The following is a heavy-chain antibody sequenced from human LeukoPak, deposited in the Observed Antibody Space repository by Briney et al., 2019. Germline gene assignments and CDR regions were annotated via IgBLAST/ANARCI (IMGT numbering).Heavy chain of an antibody. CDR3: ARGGYYDSRNGNDY. D-gene: IGHD3-22*01. CDR1: GYTFTRYY. V-gene: IGHV1-46*01. Sequence: ASVQVSCKASGYTFTRYYMHWVRQAPGQGLEWMGIINPSGCSKSYAQKCQDRINMTREMSTSTGYMELSSLRSEDMAVYDCARGGYYDSRNGNDYWGKGTLVTVSS. J-gene: IGHJ4*02. CDR2: INPSGCSK.